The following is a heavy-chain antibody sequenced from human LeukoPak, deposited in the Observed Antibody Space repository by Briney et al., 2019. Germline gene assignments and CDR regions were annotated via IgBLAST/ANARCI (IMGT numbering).Heavy chain of an antibody. Sequence: PSQTLSLTCTVSGGSISSGDYYWSWIRQPPGKGLEWIGYIYYSGSTYYNPSLKSRVTISVDTSKNQFSLKLSSVTAADTAVYYCARVRDSSGWYYFDYWGRGTLVTVSS. J-gene: IGHJ4*02. CDR2: IYYSGST. CDR3: ARVRDSSGWYYFDY. V-gene: IGHV4-30-4*01. D-gene: IGHD6-19*01. CDR1: GGSISSGDYY.